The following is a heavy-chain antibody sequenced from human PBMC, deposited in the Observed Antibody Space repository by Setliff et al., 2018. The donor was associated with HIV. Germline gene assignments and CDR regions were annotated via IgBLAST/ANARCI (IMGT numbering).Heavy chain of an antibody. CDR2: INYRGNT. V-gene: IGHV4-39*07. CDR1: GGSISTSRYY. Sequence: PSETLSLTCTVSGGSISTSRYYWGWIRQPPGKGLEWIGSINYRGNTYYNPSLKSRAAISVDTSKNQISLKLSSVTAADTAVYYCARGGSGWSFFYWGQGTLVTVSS. CDR3: ARGGSGWSFFY. J-gene: IGHJ4*02. D-gene: IGHD6-19*01.